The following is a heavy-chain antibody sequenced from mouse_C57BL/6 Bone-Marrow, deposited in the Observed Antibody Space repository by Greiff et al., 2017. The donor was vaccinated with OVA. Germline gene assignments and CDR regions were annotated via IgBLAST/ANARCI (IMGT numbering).Heavy chain of an antibody. CDR1: GYTFTSYW. J-gene: IGHJ2*01. D-gene: IGHD1-1*01. CDR3: ARRHGSSILDY. V-gene: IGHV1-69*01. CDR2: IDPSDSYT. Sequence: QVQLQQSGAELVMPGASVKLSCKASGYTFTSYWMHWVKQRPGQGLEWIGEIDPSDSYTNYNQKFKGKSTLTVDKSSSTAYMQLSSLTSEDSAVYYCARRHGSSILDYWGQGTTLTVSS.